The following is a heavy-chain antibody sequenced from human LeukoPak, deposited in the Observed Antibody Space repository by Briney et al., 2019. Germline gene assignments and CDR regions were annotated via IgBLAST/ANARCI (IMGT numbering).Heavy chain of an antibody. D-gene: IGHD1-26*01. CDR1: GFTFSTYW. V-gene: IGHV3-7*01. CDR2: IKGDESAR. J-gene: IGHJ4*02. Sequence: GGSLRLSCAASGFTFSTYWMAWVRQAPGKGLEWVANIKGDESARHQADSVKGRFTISRDNAKKLVYLQMSSLRGEDTAVYYCARDVGGSLDYWGQGTLVTVSS. CDR3: ARDVGGSLDY.